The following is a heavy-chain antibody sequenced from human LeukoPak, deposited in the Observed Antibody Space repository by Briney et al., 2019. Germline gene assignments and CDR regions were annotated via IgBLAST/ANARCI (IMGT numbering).Heavy chain of an antibody. J-gene: IGHJ4*02. V-gene: IGHV1-18*01. CDR2: ISAYNGNT. D-gene: IGHD3-3*01. Sequence: ASVTVSCTASGYTFTIYGISWVRQAPGQGLEWMGWISAYNGNTNYAQKLQGRVTMTADTSTSTAYMELRSLRSDDTAVYYCARERQRITIFGVVTDYFDYWGQGTLVTVSS. CDR1: GYTFTIYG. CDR3: ARERQRITIFGVVTDYFDY.